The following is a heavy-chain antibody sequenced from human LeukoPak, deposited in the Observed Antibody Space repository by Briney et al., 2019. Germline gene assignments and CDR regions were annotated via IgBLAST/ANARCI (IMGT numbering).Heavy chain of an antibody. CDR2: IWYDGSNK. Sequence: GGSLRLSCAASGFTFSSCSMNWVRQAPGKGLEWVAVIWYDGSNKYYADSVKGRFTISRDNSKNTLYLQMNSLRAEDTAVYYCARGLGIAAAGTFDYWGQGTLVTVSS. CDR1: GFTFSSCS. V-gene: IGHV3-33*08. CDR3: ARGLGIAAAGTFDY. D-gene: IGHD6-13*01. J-gene: IGHJ4*02.